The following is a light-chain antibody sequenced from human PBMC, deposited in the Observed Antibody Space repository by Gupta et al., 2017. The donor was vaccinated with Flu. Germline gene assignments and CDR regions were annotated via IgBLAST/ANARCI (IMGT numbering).Light chain of an antibody. V-gene: IGLV2-14*01. Sequence: QSALTQPASVSGSAGQSITISCTGTSSDVGGYNYVSWYQQHPGKAPKLMIYEVSNRPSGVSNRFSGSKSGNTASLTISGLQAEDEADYYCSSYTSSSTRVFGGGTKL. CDR1: SSDVGGYNY. J-gene: IGLJ3*02. CDR3: SSYTSSSTRV. CDR2: EVS.